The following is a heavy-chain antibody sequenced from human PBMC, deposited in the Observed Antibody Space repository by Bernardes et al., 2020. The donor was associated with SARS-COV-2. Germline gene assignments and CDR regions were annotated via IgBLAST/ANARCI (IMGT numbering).Heavy chain of an antibody. CDR1: GGSISSYY. D-gene: IGHD3-22*01. J-gene: IGHJ4*02. CDR3: AREAHSSGYYYNDY. CDR2: IYYSGST. V-gene: IGHV4-59*01. Sequence: SETLSLTCTVSGGSISSYYWSWIRQPPGKGLEWIGYIYYSGSTNYNPSLKSRVTISVDTSKNQFSLKLSSVTTADTAVYYCAREAHSSGYYYNDYWGQGTLVTVSS.